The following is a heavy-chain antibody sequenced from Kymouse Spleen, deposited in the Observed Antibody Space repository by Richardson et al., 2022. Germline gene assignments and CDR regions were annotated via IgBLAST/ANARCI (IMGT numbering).Heavy chain of an antibody. J-gene: IGHJ4*02. CDR2: IKSKTDGGTT. V-gene: IGHV3-15*01. D-gene: IGHD3-10*01. Sequence: EVQLVESGGGLVKPGGSLRLSCAASGFTFSNAWMSWVRQAPGKGLEWVGRIKSKTDGGTTDYAAPVKGRFTISRDDSKNTLYLQMNSLKTEDTAVYYCTTYYYGSGSYYKYYFDYWGQGTLVTVSS. CDR3: TTYYYGSGSYYKYYFDY. CDR1: GFTFSNAW.